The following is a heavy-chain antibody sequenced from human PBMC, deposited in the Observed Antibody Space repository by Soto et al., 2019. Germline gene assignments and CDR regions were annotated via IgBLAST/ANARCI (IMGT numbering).Heavy chain of an antibody. J-gene: IGHJ6*02. CDR2: IYYGGST. CDR3: YMELSKLISDDTAVYYCATQFHHCGGDCYRGPYFGMDV. V-gene: IGHV4-30-4*01. Sequence: SETLSLTCTVSGGSISSGDYYWSWIRQPPGKGLEYIGYIYYGGSTYSNPSLKSRITFSLDTSKNQFSLKLRSVTAADTSISTAYMELSKLISDDTAVYYCATQFHHCGGDCYRGPYFGMDVWGQGTTVTVSS. D-gene: IGHD2-21*02. CDR1: GGSISSGDYY.